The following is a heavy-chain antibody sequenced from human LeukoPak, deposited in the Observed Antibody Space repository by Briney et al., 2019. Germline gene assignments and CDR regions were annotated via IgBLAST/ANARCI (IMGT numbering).Heavy chain of an antibody. CDR3: ARARGGSGSTAFDI. V-gene: IGHV4-30-2*01. CDR1: GGSISSGGYS. Sequence: SQTLSLTCAVSGGSISSGGYSWSWIRQPPGKGLEWIGYIYHSGSTYYNPSLKSRVTISVDRSKNQFSLKLSSVTAADTAVYYCARARGGSGSTAFDIWGQGTMVTVSS. CDR2: IYHSGST. J-gene: IGHJ3*02. D-gene: IGHD3-10*01.